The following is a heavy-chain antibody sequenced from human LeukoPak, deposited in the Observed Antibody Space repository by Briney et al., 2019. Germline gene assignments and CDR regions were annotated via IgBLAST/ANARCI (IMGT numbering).Heavy chain of an antibody. Sequence: ASVKVSCKASGYIFTSYAMHWVRQAPGQRLEWMGWINAGNGNTKYSQKFQGRVTITRDTSATTVYMELSSLRSEDAAVYYCARDIDRVFNWFDPWGQGTLVTVSS. CDR3: ARDIDRVFNWFDP. D-gene: IGHD6-13*01. CDR1: GYIFTSYA. J-gene: IGHJ5*02. CDR2: INAGNGNT. V-gene: IGHV1-3*01.